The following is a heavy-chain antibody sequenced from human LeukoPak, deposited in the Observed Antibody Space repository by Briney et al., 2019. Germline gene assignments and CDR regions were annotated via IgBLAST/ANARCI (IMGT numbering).Heavy chain of an antibody. CDR2: IYYSGST. CDR3: ARGPGNYDFWSGYFYNWFDP. J-gene: IGHJ5*02. V-gene: IGHV4-59*12. Sequence: SETLSLTCTVSGGSISSYYWSWIRQPPGKGLEWIGYIYYSGSTNYNPSFKSRVTISVDTSKNQFSLKLSSVTAADTAVYYCARGPGNYDFWSGYFYNWFDPWGQGTLVTVSS. D-gene: IGHD3-3*01. CDR1: GGSISSYY.